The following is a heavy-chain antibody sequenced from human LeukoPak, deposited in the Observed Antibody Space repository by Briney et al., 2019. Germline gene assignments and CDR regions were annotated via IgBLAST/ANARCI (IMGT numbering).Heavy chain of an antibody. V-gene: IGHV3-66*01. Sequence: GGSLRLSCAASEFSVGSNYMTWVRQAPGKGLEWVSLIYSGGSTYYADSVKGRFTISRDNSKNTLYLQMNSLRAEDTAVYYCAREFGIEYSYGSFDYWGQGTLVTVSS. CDR3: AREFGIEYSYGSFDY. CDR1: EFSVGSNY. J-gene: IGHJ4*02. CDR2: IYSGGST. D-gene: IGHD5-18*01.